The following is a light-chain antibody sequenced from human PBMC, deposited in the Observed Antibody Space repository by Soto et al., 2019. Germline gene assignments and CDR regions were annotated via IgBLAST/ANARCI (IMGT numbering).Light chain of an antibody. CDR1: QSVSSSY. J-gene: IGKJ5*01. CDR2: GAS. V-gene: IGKV3-20*01. Sequence: EIGLKQSQSTLSLSPVEIATRSCSDSQSVSSSYLAWYQQKPGQAPRLIIYGASSRATGIPDRFSGSRSGTDFTLTISRLEPEDFAVYYCQQYGSSLITFGQGTRLEIK. CDR3: QQYGSSLIT.